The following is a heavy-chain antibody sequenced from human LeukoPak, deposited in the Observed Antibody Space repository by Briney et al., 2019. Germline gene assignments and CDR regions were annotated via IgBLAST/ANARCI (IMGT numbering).Heavy chain of an antibody. J-gene: IGHJ4*02. V-gene: IGHV4-59*01. CDR2: IYYSGST. CDR3: ARRVGGTTFFDH. Sequence: SETLSLTCTVSGDSISSFYWSWIRQPPGKGLEWIGYIYYSGSTNYNPSLQSRVTISVDTSKNQFSLKLSSVTAADSAVYYCARRVGGTTFFDHWGQGTLVTVSS. CDR1: GDSISSFY. D-gene: IGHD1-26*01.